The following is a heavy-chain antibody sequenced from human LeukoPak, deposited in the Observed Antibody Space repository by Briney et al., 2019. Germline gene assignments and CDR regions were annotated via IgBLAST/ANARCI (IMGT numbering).Heavy chain of an antibody. V-gene: IGHV4-30-4*01. Sequence: SETLSLTCTVSGGSISSGDYDRSWIRQPPGKGLEWIGYTYYSGSTYYSPSLKSRVTISVDTSKNQFSLKLSSVTAADTAVYYCARSRIIMVRGIIRSHWFDPWGQGTLVTVSS. CDR2: TYYSGST. CDR1: GGSISSGDYD. D-gene: IGHD3-10*01. J-gene: IGHJ5*02. CDR3: ARSRIIMVRGIIRSHWFDP.